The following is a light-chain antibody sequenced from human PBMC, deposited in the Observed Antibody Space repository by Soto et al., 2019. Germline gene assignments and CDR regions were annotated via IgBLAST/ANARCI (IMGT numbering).Light chain of an antibody. CDR1: QSIDSS. J-gene: IGKJ4*01. CDR2: DVS. CDR3: QQYRTYPLT. V-gene: IGKV1-5*01. Sequence: DIQMTQSPSTVSVSVGDRVTITCRASQSIDSSLAWYQEKPGKAPNLLIYDVSTLESGVPSRFSASGSGTEFTFTISSLQPDDFASYYCQQYRTYPLTFGGGTRVEIK.